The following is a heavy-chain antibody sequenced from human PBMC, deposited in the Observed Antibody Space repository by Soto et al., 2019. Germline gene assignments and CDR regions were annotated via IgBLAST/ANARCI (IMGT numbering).Heavy chain of an antibody. D-gene: IGHD3-10*01. CDR2: INHSGST. CDR1: GGSFSGYY. V-gene: IGHV4-34*01. J-gene: IGHJ6*02. CDR3: ARGRSRLWFGEHAAYGMDV. Sequence: QVQLQQWGAGLLKPSETLSLTCAVYGGSFSGYYWSWIRQPPGQGLEWIGEINHSGSTNYNPSLKSRVTISVDTSKNQFSLKLSSVTAADTAVYYCARGRSRLWFGEHAAYGMDVWGQGTTVTVSS.